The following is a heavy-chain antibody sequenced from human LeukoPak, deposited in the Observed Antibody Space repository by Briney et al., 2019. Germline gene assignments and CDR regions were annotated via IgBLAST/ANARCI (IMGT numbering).Heavy chain of an antibody. CDR1: GYTFTGYY. CDR2: INPKRGDT. J-gene: IGHJ4*02. D-gene: IGHD2-2*01. V-gene: IGHV1-2*02. CDR3: VPASNVPGPYYFDY. Sequence: GASVKVSCKTSGYTFTGYYMHWVRQAPGQGLEWMGWINPKRGDTDYAQKFQGRVTMTRGTSISTAYMELSRLRSGDTAVYYCVPASNVPGPYYFDYWGQGTLVTVSS.